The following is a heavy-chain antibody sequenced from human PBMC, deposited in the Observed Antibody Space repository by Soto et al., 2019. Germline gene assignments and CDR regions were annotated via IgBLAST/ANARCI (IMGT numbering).Heavy chain of an antibody. V-gene: IGHV1-69*13. CDR3: ARDGPPQSGSPFDY. J-gene: IGHJ4*02. CDR2: IIPIFGTA. Sequence: ASVEVSCKXSGGTFSSYAISWVRQAPGQGLEWMGGIIPIFGTANYAQKFQGRVTITADESTSTAYMELSSLRSADTAVYYCARDGPPQSGSPFDYWGQGTLVTV. CDR1: GGTFSSYA. D-gene: IGHD1-26*01.